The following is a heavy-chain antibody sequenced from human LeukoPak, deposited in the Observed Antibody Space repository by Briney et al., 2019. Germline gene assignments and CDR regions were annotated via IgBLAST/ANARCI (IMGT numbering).Heavy chain of an antibody. D-gene: IGHD6-13*01. CDR1: GFTFSSYA. J-gene: IGHJ4*02. CDR2: IRGGGGST. V-gene: IGHV3-23*01. CDR3: TRHSRGRWYVFDY. Sequence: QAGGSLRLSCAASGFTFSSYAMSWVRQAPGKGLKWVSGIRGGGGSTYYADSVKGRFTSYTENSNNKLYLQMNSLRAEDTAVYYCTRHSRGRWYVFDYWGQGTLVTVSS.